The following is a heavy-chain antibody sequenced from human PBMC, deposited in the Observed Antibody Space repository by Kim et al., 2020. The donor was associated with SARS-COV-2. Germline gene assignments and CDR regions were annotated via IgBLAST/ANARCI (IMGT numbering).Heavy chain of an antibody. CDR3: ARAALTYGSGSLSDFDC. V-gene: IGHV1-3*01. CDR2: INAGNGNT. CDR1: GYTFTTYA. J-gene: IGHJ4*02. D-gene: IGHD3-10*01. Sequence: ASVKVSCKASGYTFTTYAIHWVRQAPGQRLEWMGWINAGNGNTKYSQKFQGRVTITRDISASTAYMELSSLRSEDMAVYYCARAALTYGSGSLSDFDCWGQGTLVTVSS.